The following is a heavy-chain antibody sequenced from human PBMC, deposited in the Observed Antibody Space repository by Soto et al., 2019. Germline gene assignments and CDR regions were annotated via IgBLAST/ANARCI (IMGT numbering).Heavy chain of an antibody. CDR3: AREDDGGDRDYYGLDV. CDR1: GGPISSEYFH. J-gene: IGHJ6*02. CDR2: IHYTGSI. Sequence: SETLSLTCAVSGGPISSEYFHWTWIRQSPGKGLEWIGYIHYTGSIMYNPSFKSRLTMAVDTTKNQFSLQLTSVTAADTAVYFCAREDDGGDRDYYGLDVWGQGTTVTVSS. V-gene: IGHV4-30-4*08. D-gene: IGHD2-21*02.